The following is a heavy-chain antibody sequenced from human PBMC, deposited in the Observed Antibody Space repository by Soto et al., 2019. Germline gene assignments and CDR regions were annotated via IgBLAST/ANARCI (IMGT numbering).Heavy chain of an antibody. V-gene: IGHV1-2*02. J-gene: IGHJ4*02. D-gene: IGHD6-19*01. Sequence: ASVKVSCKASGDTFTGYYMHWVRQAPGQGPEWMGWINPNSGGTNYVQKFQGRVTMTRDTSISTAYMELSRLRSDDTAVYYCARGIAVAGTSVESYFDYWGQGTLVTVYS. CDR2: INPNSGGT. CDR1: GDTFTGYY. CDR3: ARGIAVAGTSVESYFDY.